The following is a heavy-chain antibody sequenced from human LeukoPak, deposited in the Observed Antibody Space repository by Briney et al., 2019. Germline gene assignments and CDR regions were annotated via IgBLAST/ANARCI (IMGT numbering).Heavy chain of an antibody. V-gene: IGHV1-46*01. J-gene: IGHJ4*02. CDR2: IYPRDGST. CDR3: ARDQEGFDY. CDR1: GYTFTSNY. Sequence: ASVKVSCKASGYTFTSNYIHWVRQAPGQGLEWMGMIYPRDGSTSYAQKSQGRVAVTRDTSTSTVHMELSGLRSEDTAVYYCARDQEGFDYWGQGTLVTVSS.